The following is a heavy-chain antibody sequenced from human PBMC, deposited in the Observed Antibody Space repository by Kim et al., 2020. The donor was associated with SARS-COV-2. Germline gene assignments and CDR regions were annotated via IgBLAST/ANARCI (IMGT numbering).Heavy chain of an antibody. D-gene: IGHD3-9*01. J-gene: IGHJ5*02. CDR3: ARGTLLRYFDWLYWFDP. CDR1: GGSVSSGSYY. Sequence: SETLSLSCTVSGGSVSSGSYYWSWIRQPPGKGLEWIGYIYYSGSTNYNPSLKSRVTISVDTSKNQFSLKLSSVTAADTAVYYCARGTLLRYFDWLYWFDPWGQGTLVTVSS. CDR2: IYYSGST. V-gene: IGHV4-61*01.